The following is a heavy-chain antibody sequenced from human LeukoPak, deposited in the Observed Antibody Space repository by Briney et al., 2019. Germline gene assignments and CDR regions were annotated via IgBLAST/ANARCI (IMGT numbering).Heavy chain of an antibody. Sequence: SETLSLTCAVYGGSFSGYYWSWIRQPPGKGLEWIGEINHSGSTNYNPSLKSRVTISVDTSKNQFSLKLTSVTAADTAVYYCARQNGVGLFILPGGQGTLVTVSS. V-gene: IGHV4-34*01. J-gene: IGHJ4*02. CDR2: INHSGST. CDR1: GGSFSGYY. D-gene: IGHD3-3*01. CDR3: ARQNGVGLFILP.